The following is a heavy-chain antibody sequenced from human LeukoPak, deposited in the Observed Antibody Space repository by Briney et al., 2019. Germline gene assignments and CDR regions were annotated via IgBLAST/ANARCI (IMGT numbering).Heavy chain of an antibody. CDR2: IYHSGST. Sequence: SETLSLTCTVSGGSISSSNWWSWVRQPPGKGLEWIGEIYHSGSTNYNPSLKSRVTISVDKSKNQFSLKLSSVTDADTAVYYCARGRTGSYFAADYWGQGTLVTVSS. CDR1: GGSISSSNW. CDR3: ARGRTGSYFAADY. J-gene: IGHJ4*02. D-gene: IGHD1-26*01. V-gene: IGHV4-4*02.